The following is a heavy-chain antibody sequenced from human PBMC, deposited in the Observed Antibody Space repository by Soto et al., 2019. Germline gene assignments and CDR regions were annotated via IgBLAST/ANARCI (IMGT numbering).Heavy chain of an antibody. CDR3: ARGYSGYDYNFDY. J-gene: IGHJ4*02. CDR1: GGSFIGYY. D-gene: IGHD5-12*01. Sequence: SETLSLTCAVYGGSFIGYYCIFIRHRPGKCLECLGYIFNSGSAYYNPSLRSRVTISIDTSKDEFSLTLSSVTAADTAVYFCARGYSGYDYNFDYWGQGISVTVSS. V-gene: IGHV4-34*09. CDR2: IFNSGSA.